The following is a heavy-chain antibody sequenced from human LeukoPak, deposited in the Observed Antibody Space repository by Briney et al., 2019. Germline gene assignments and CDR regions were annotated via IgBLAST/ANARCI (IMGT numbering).Heavy chain of an antibody. CDR1: GYTFTSYG. CDR3: ARTTNWIDDGSFDY. J-gene: IGHJ4*02. V-gene: IGHV1-69*05. CDR2: IIPIFGTA. D-gene: IGHD1-1*01. Sequence: SVKVSCKASGYTFTSYGISWVRQAPGQGLEWMGRIIPIFGTANYAQKFQGRVTITTDESTSTAYMELSSLRSEDTAVYYCARTTNWIDDGSFDYWGQGTLVTVSS.